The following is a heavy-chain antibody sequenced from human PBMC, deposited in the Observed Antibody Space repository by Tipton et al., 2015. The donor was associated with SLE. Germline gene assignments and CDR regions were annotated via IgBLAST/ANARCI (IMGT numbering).Heavy chain of an antibody. CDR2: IYDSGTT. CDR3: ARDSVRVEAMIVVVILDY. D-gene: IGHD3-22*01. CDR1: GGSISSYY. V-gene: IGHV4-59*12. Sequence: TLSLTCSVSGGSISSYYWSWIRQPPGKGLEWIGYIYDSGTTKYNPSLKSRVTMSEDTSKNHLSLKLSSVTAADTAVYYCARDSVRVEAMIVVVILDYWGQGTLVTVSS. J-gene: IGHJ4*02.